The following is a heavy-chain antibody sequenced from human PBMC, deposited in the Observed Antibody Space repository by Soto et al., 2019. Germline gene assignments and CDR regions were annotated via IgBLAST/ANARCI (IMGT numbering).Heavy chain of an antibody. V-gene: IGHV4-39*01. D-gene: IGHD3-10*01. J-gene: IGHJ6*03. CDR2: IYYSGSS. CDR3: ASSGSYYYNYYMDV. CDR1: SGSISSSSFH. Sequence: SETLSLTCTVSSGSISSSSFHWGWIRQPPGKGLEWIGSIYYSGSSYYNPSLKSRVTISIDTSKNQFSLKLRSVTAADTAVYYCASSGSYYYNYYMDVWGKGTTVTVSS.